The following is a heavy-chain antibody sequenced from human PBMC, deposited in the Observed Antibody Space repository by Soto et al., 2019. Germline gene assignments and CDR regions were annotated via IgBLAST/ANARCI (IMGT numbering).Heavy chain of an antibody. V-gene: IGHV2-5*01. CDR3: AHKEYYFAPGTYYNVRWFDP. D-gene: IGHD3-10*01. CDR2: VYWSDEK. Sequence: SGPTLVNPTQPLTLTCTFSGFSLKSSGVGVAWIPQPPGKALEWLALVYWSDEKRYSPSLKNRLTITKDTSKNEVVLTMTNMDPLDTATYYYAHKEYYFAPGTYYNVRWFDPWGQGILVTVSS. J-gene: IGHJ5*02. CDR1: GFSLKSSGVG.